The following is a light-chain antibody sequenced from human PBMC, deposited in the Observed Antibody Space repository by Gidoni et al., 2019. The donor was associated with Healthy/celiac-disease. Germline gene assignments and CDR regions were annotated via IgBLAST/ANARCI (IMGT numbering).Light chain of an antibody. V-gene: IGKV1-39*01. Sequence: DIHIAQSPSSLSASGGDRVTITCRASQSIISNLNWYQQTPGKAPQLLIYAASSLHSGVPSRFSGSASGTDLTLTISSLQYEDFATYYCQQSYSTPFTFXPXTKVXIK. J-gene: IGKJ3*01. CDR2: AAS. CDR3: QQSYSTPFT. CDR1: QSIISN.